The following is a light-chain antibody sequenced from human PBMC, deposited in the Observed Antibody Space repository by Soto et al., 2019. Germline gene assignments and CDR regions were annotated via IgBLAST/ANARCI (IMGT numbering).Light chain of an antibody. V-gene: IGLV1-44*01. CDR2: SNN. J-gene: IGLJ2*01. Sequence: QSVLTQPPSASGTPGQRVTISCSGSSSNIGSNIVNWYQQLPGTAPKLLIYSNNQRPSGVPDRFSCSKSDNSASVAIIGLQSDDEADYYCAAWDDSLNSHVFGGGTKLTVL. CDR3: AAWDDSLNSHV. CDR1: SSNIGSNI.